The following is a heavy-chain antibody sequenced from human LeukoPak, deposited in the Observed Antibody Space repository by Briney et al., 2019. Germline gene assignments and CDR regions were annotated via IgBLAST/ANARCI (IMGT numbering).Heavy chain of an antibody. D-gene: IGHD3-10*01. CDR3: AIDMSRTWFGEFLSRGYYYGMDV. V-gene: IGHV3-43*02. Sequence: GGSLTLSCAASGWTFDDYSMHWVRQAAGKGLEWVCHIYGAGGSTYHADSMKGRFTESRDNSNNPLYLQINSLRTEDTALYYCAIDMSRTWFGEFLSRGYYYGMDVWGQGTTVTVSS. J-gene: IGHJ6*02. CDR2: IYGAGGST. CDR1: GWTFDDYS.